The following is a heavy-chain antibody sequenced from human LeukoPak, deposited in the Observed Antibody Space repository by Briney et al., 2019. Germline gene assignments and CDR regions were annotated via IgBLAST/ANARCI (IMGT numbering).Heavy chain of an antibody. Sequence: ASVKVSCKASGYTFISYYIHWVRQAPGQGLEWMGVINLSSGSPSYAQNFQGRVTMTRDTSTSTVYMELSSLRPEDTAVYYCARARGVTVLYYYYGMDVWGQGTTVTVSS. V-gene: IGHV1-46*01. CDR1: GYTFISYY. D-gene: IGHD2-21*02. CDR2: INLSSGSP. CDR3: ARARGVTVLYYYYGMDV. J-gene: IGHJ6*02.